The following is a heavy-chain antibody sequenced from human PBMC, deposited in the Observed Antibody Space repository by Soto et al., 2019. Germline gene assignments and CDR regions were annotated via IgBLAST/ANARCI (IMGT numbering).Heavy chain of an antibody. CDR2: IYYSGST. CDR3: ASRVYYYGSGPRENYFDY. Sequence: PSETLSLTCTVSGGSISSGGYYWSWIRQHPGKGLEWIGYIYYSGSTYYNPSLKSRVTISVDTSKNQFSLKLSSVTAADTAVYYCASRVYYYGSGPRENYFDYWGQGTQVTVSS. CDR1: GGSISSGGYY. D-gene: IGHD3-10*01. V-gene: IGHV4-31*03. J-gene: IGHJ4*02.